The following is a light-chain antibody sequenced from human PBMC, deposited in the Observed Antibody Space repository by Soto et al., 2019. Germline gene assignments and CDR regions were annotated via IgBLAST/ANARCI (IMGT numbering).Light chain of an antibody. CDR2: GAS. Sequence: DIQMTQYPSSLSASVGDRVTITCRASQVISNYLAWYQQKPTKVPKLLIYGASTLQSGVPFRFSGSGSGTDFTLTISSLQPEDVATYYSQKYNRAPLTCGQGTKVEIQ. J-gene: IGKJ1*01. CDR3: QKYNRAPLT. V-gene: IGKV1-27*01. CDR1: QVISNY.